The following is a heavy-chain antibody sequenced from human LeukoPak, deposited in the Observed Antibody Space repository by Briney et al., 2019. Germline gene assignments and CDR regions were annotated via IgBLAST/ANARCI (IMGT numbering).Heavy chain of an antibody. V-gene: IGHV3-48*03. CDR2: ISSSATTI. CDR1: RFTFSSYE. J-gene: IGHJ4*02. Sequence: GGSLRLSCAASRFTFSSYEMNWVRQAPGKGLEWVSCISSSATTILYADSVKGRFTISRDNAKNSLYLQMNSLRAEDTAIYYCARGPRSYGDYFDYWGQGTLVTVSS. D-gene: IGHD4-17*01. CDR3: ARGPRSYGDYFDY.